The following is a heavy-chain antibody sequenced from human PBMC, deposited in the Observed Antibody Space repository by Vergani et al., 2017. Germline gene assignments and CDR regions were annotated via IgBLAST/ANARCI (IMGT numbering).Heavy chain of an antibody. CDR2: IHSGDET. J-gene: IGHJ5*01. D-gene: IGHD3-10*01. Sequence: ELQLVESGGGLVQPGGSLRLSCAASGSTVSGNYMTWVRQAPGKGLGWVAHIHSGDETYYADSVKGRVTITRDTSKNTLHLQINNLRVEDTAVYYCARENYYGSGTYVDSWGQGTLVTVSS. CDR3: ARENYYGSGTYVDS. CDR1: GSTVSGNY. V-gene: IGHV3-66*02.